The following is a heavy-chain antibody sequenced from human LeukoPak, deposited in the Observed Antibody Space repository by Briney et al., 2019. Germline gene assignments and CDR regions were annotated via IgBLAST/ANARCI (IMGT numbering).Heavy chain of an antibody. V-gene: IGHV1-46*01. CDR2: INPSGGST. Sequence: ASVKVSCKASGYTFTSYYMHWVRQAPGQGLEWMGIINPSGGSTSYAQKFQGRVTMTRDTSTSTVYMELSSLRSEDTAVYYCAGGYYDILTGYYNWFDPWGQGTLVTVSS. D-gene: IGHD3-9*01. CDR3: AGGYYDILTGYYNWFDP. J-gene: IGHJ5*02. CDR1: GYTFTSYY.